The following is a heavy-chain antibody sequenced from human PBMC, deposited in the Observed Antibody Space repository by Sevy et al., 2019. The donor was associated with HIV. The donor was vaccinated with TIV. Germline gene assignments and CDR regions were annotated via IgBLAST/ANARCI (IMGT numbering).Heavy chain of an antibody. J-gene: IGHJ5*02. CDR2: IIPMFGTT. CDR3: AREDSSGINWFDP. CDR1: GGTFSIYA. Sequence: ASVKVSCRASGGTFSIYAIIWVRQSPGQGLEWMGGIIPMFGTTNYAQKFQGRVTITADESTNTAYMELSSLRSEDTAVYYCAREDSSGINWFDPWGQGTLVTVSS. D-gene: IGHD3-22*01. V-gene: IGHV1-69*13.